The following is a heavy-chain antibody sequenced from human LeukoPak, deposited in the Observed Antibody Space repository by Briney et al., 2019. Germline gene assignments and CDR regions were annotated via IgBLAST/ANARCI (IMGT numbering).Heavy chain of an antibody. Sequence: GGSLRLSCAASGFTFSSYAMNWVRQAPGKGLEWVSAISGSGGSTYYADSVKGRFTISRDNSKNTLYLQMNSLRVEDTAVYFCAKGPTTIDAFDIWGQGTMVTVSS. J-gene: IGHJ3*02. CDR2: ISGSGGST. D-gene: IGHD4-17*01. CDR3: AKGPTTIDAFDI. CDR1: GFTFSSYA. V-gene: IGHV3-23*01.